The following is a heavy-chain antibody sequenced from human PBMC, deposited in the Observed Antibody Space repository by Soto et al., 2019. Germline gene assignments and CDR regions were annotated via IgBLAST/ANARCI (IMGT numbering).Heavy chain of an antibody. J-gene: IGHJ4*02. CDR1: GGSISSSNL. Sequence: QVQLQESGPGLVKPSGTLSLTCAVSGGSISSSNLWTWVRQPPGKGLEWIGEIYHGGSTNYNPSRRGRVTXXVXKXXNQCPRRLSSGTAADTAVYYCARSPRSIAAGGIDYWGQGILVTVSS. CDR3: ARSPRSIAAGGIDY. CDR2: IYHGGST. D-gene: IGHD6-13*01. V-gene: IGHV4-4*02.